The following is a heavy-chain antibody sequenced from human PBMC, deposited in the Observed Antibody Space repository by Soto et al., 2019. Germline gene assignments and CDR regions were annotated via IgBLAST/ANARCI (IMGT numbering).Heavy chain of an antibody. J-gene: IGHJ4*02. V-gene: IGHV3-21*01. Sequence: PGGSLRLSCAASGFTFSSYSMNWVRQAPGKGLEWVSSISSSSSYIYYADSVKGRFTISRDNAKNSLYLQMNSLRAEDTAVYYCARDQGIAAAGTGNDYWGQGTLVTVPS. CDR2: ISSSSSYI. CDR3: ARDQGIAAAGTGNDY. CDR1: GFTFSSYS. D-gene: IGHD6-13*01.